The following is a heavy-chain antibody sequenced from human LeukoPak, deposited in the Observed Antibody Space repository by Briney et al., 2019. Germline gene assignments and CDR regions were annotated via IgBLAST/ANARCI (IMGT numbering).Heavy chain of an antibody. CDR2: MNPNSGNT. CDR3: ARKHTAIAAGSYYYYYMDV. V-gene: IGHV1-8*01. J-gene: IGHJ6*03. Sequence: ASVKVSCKAFEYTFTSYDINWVRQATGQGLEWMGWMNPNSGNTGYAQKFQGRVTMTRNTSISTAYMELSSLRSEDTAVYYCARKHTAIAAGSYYYYYMDVWGKGTTVTVSS. D-gene: IGHD6-13*01. CDR1: EYTFTSYD.